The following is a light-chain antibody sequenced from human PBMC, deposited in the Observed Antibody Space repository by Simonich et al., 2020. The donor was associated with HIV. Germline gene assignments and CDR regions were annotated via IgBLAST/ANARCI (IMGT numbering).Light chain of an antibody. CDR3: CSYAGSSTYV. J-gene: IGLJ1*01. Sequence: QSALTQPASVSGSPGQSITISCTGTSSDVGRFNLVSWYQQNPGKAPKLMIHEGSKRPSGISNRFSGSKSGNTASLTISGLQAEDEADYYCCSYAGSSTYVFGTGTKVTVL. V-gene: IGLV2-23*01. CDR1: SSDVGRFNL. CDR2: EGS.